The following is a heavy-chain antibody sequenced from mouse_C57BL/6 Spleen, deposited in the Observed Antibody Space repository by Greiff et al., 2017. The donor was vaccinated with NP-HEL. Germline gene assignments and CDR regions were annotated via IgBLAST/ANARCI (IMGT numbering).Heavy chain of an antibody. CDR2: IYPGDGDT. V-gene: IGHV1-82*01. Sequence: VKLQQSGPELVKPGASVKISCKASGYAFSSSWMNWVKQRPGKGLEWIGRIYPGDGDTNYNGKFKGKATLTADKSSSTAYMQLSSLTSEDSAVYFCARSGHYYGSSTDYWGQGTTLTVSS. CDR3: ARSGHYYGSSTDY. J-gene: IGHJ2*01. CDR1: GYAFSSSW. D-gene: IGHD1-1*01.